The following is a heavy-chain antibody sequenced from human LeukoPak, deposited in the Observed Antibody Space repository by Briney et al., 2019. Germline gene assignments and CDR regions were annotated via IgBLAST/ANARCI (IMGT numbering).Heavy chain of an antibody. V-gene: IGHV3-21*01. Sequence: GGSLRLSCAASGFTFSSYSMDWVRQAPGKGLEWVSSISSSSSYIYYADSVKGRFTISRDNAKHSLYLQMNTLRAEDTAVYYCASSAPSDIWGRGTMVTVSS. CDR1: GFTFSSYS. CDR3: ASSAPSDI. CDR2: ISSSSSYI. J-gene: IGHJ3*02.